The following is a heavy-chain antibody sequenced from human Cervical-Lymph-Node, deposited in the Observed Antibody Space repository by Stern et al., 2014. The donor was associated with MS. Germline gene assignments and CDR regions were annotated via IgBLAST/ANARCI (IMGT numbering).Heavy chain of an antibody. D-gene: IGHD1-26*01. V-gene: IGHV4-59*08. CDR3: ARAGLEGALSNFDY. Sequence: QVQLVESGPGLVKPSETLSLTCTVSGGSISSYYWSWIRQPPGKGLEWIGHIYYTGSTNYNPSPKSRVPISLATPKTHFSWTLPSVPAADTAVYYCARAGLEGALSNFDYWGQGTLVTVSS. CDR2: IYYTGST. CDR1: GGSISSYY. J-gene: IGHJ4*02.